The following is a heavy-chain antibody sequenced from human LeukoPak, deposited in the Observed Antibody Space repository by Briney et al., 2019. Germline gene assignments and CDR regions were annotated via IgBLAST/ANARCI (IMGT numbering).Heavy chain of an antibody. Sequence: SETLSLTCTVSGGSISSSSYYWGWIRQPPGKGLEWIGSIYYSGSTYYNPSLKSRVTISVDTSKNQFSLKLSSVTAADTAVCYCAKYRAASASALRTTWYFDLWGRGTLVTVSS. CDR3: AKYRAASASALRTTWYFDL. V-gene: IGHV4-39*07. CDR1: GGSISSSSYY. D-gene: IGHD6-13*01. CDR2: IYYSGST. J-gene: IGHJ2*01.